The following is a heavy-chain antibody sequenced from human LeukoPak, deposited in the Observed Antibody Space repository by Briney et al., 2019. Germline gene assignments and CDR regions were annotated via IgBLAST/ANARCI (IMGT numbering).Heavy chain of an antibody. J-gene: IGHJ6*03. V-gene: IGHV1-69*05. CDR1: GGTFSSYA. Sequence: SVKGSCKASGGTFSSYAISWERQAPGQGLEWMGGIIPIFGTANYAQKFQGRVTITTDESTSTAYMELSSLRSEDTAVYYCARVGWERTYYYYYYMDVWGRGTTVTVSS. D-gene: IGHD1-26*01. CDR2: IIPIFGTA. CDR3: ARVGWERTYYYYYYMDV.